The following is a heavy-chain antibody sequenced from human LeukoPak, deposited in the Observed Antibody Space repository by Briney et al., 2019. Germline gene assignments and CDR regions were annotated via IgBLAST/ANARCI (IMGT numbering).Heavy chain of an antibody. CDR1: GFTFSSYA. V-gene: IGHV3-23*01. D-gene: IGHD6-13*01. J-gene: IGHJ4*02. CDR3: AKDSAYSSSYFDY. Sequence: GGSLRLSCAASGFTFSSYAMSWVRQAPGKGLEWVSAISGSGGSTYYADSVKGRFTISRDNSKNMLYLQMNSLRAEDTAVYYCAKDSAYSSSYFDYWGQGTLVTVSS. CDR2: ISGSGGST.